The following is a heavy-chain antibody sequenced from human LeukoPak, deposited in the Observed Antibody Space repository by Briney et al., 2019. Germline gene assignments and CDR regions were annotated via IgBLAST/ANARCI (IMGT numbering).Heavy chain of an antibody. Sequence: PGGSLRLSCAASGFSFTYGMSWVRQAPGKGLEWVSYIISSGNTIYYADSVKGRFTISRDNAKNSLYLQMNSLRAEDTAVYYCARDSKPYYHNSGYYPVDYWGQGTLVTVSS. J-gene: IGHJ4*02. V-gene: IGHV3-48*04. D-gene: IGHD3-22*01. CDR3: ARDSKPYYHNSGYYPVDY. CDR1: GFSFTYG. CDR2: IISSGNTI.